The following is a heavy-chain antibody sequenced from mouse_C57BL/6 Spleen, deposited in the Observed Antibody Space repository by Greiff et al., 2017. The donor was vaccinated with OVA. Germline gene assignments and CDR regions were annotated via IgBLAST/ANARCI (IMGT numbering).Heavy chain of an antibody. CDR2: ISSGGSDP. CDR3: YYDGFAY. V-gene: IGHV5-6*01. Sequence: EVQLVESGGDLVKPGGSLKLSCAASGFTFSSYGMSWVRQTPDKRLEWVATISSGGSDPYYPDSVKGRVTISRDNAKKTLYLQMSSLKSEDTAMYYCYYDGFAYWGQGTLVTVSA. CDR1: GFTFSSYG. J-gene: IGHJ3*01. D-gene: IGHD1-1*01.